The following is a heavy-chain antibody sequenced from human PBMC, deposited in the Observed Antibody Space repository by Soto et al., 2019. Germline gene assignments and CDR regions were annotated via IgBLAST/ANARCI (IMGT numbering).Heavy chain of an antibody. V-gene: IGHV1-46*03. CDR1: GNTFTRYY. CDR3: ARGAYCGGDCYDY. CDR2: ISPGGDRT. J-gene: IGHJ4*02. Sequence: GASVKVSCKASGNTFTRYYMHWVRQAPGQGLEWMGMISPGGDRTSYAQKFQGRVTMTRDTSTSTVDMELSSLKSEDTAVYYCARGAYCGGDCYDYWGQGTLVTVSS. D-gene: IGHD2-21*01.